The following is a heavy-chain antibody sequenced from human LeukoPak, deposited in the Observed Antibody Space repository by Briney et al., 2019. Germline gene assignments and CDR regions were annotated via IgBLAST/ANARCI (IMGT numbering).Heavy chain of an antibody. V-gene: IGHV4-59*12. Sequence: SETLSLTCTDSGGSINNYYWSWIRHPPGKRLEWIGYSYYSGSTKYNPSLKSRVTISVDTSKNQFSLKLSSVTAADTAVYYCARMRDYGDLEIDYWGQGTLVTVSS. J-gene: IGHJ4*02. CDR1: GGSINNYY. CDR3: ARMRDYGDLEIDY. D-gene: IGHD4-17*01. CDR2: SYYSGST.